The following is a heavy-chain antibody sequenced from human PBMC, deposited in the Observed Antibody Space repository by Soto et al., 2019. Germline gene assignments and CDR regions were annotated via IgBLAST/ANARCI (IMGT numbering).Heavy chain of an antibody. D-gene: IGHD3-10*01. CDR2: INHSGST. J-gene: IGHJ4*02. V-gene: IGHV4-34*01. CDR3: ARRRLWFGELLRPTYFDY. CDR1: GGSFSGYY. Sequence: TLSLTCAVYGGSFSGYYWSWIRQPPGKGLEWIGEINHSGSTNYNPSLKSRVTISVDTSKNQFSLKLSSVTAADTAVYYCARRRLWFGELLRPTYFDYWGQGTLVTVSS.